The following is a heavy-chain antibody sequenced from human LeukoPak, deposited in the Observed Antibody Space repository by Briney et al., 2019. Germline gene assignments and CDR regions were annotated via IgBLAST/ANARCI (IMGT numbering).Heavy chain of an antibody. Sequence: ASAKVSCKASGGTFSSYAISWVRQAPGQGLEWMGGIIPIFGTANYAQKFQGRVTITADESTSTAYMELSSLRSEDTAVYYCARVIGVPAAIYPYYYYYMDVWGKGTTVTVSS. CDR1: GGTFSSYA. CDR2: IIPIFGTA. J-gene: IGHJ6*03. V-gene: IGHV1-69*13. CDR3: ARVIGVPAAIYPYYYYYMDV. D-gene: IGHD2-2*01.